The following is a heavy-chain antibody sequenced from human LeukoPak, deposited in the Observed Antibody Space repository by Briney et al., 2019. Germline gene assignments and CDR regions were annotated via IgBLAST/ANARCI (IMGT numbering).Heavy chain of an antibody. Sequence: GASVKVSCKASGYTFTSYGISWVRQAPGQGLEWMGWISAYNGNTNYAQKLQGRVTMTTDTSTSTAYMELRSLRSDDTAVYYCARDRSLWGYSYGYYFDYWGQGTLVTVSS. CDR3: ARDRSLWGYSYGYYFDY. CDR1: GYTFTSYG. CDR2: ISAYNGNT. V-gene: IGHV1-18*01. D-gene: IGHD5-18*01. J-gene: IGHJ4*02.